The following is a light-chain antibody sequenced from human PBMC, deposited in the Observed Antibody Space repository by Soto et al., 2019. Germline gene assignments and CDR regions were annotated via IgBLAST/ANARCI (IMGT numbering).Light chain of an antibody. Sequence: EIVLTESPGTLSFSPRERSTLSCKASQSVRDSYLAWYQKKHGQSPGLLIYEASTRATGIPARLSGSGYGTDLTITISSLETEDFEVYYCQQRSNWPTTFGHGTKVDIK. J-gene: IGKJ1*01. CDR2: EAS. CDR3: QQRSNWPTT. V-gene: IGKV3-11*01. CDR1: QSVRDSY.